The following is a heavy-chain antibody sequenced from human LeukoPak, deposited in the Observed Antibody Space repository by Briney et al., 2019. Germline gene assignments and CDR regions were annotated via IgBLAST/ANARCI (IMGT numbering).Heavy chain of an antibody. CDR1: GYTFTGYY. CDR2: INPNSGGT. V-gene: IGHV1-2*06. J-gene: IGHJ4*02. Sequence: ASVKVSCKASGYTFTGYYMHWVRQAPGQGLEWMGRINPNSGGTNHAQKFQGRVTMTRDTSISTAYMELSRLRSDDTAVYYCARGGQPGGIVFHYWGQGTLVTVSS. D-gene: IGHD3-16*02. CDR3: ARGGQPGGIVFHY.